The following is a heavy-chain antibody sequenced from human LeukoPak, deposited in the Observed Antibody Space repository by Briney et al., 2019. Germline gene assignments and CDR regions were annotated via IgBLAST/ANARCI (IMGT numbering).Heavy chain of an antibody. CDR1: GFTFSNYG. CDR2: IRFDGTSK. CDR3: ARQTGTPVPSIFDY. D-gene: IGHD1-1*01. V-gene: IGHV3-30*02. Sequence: GGFLRLSCAASGFTFSNYGMHWVRQAPGKGLEWVAFIRFDGTSKYYADSVKGRFTISRDNSQNTVSLQVNNLRAEDTAVYYCARQTGTPVPSIFDYWGQGTLVTVSS. J-gene: IGHJ4*02.